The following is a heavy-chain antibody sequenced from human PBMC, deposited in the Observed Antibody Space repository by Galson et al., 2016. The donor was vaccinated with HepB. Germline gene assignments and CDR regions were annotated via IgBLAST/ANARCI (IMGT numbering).Heavy chain of an antibody. CDR1: GGSISSGVYY. Sequence: TLSLTCTVSGGSISSGVYYWSWIRQPPGKGLEWIGCVYYNGNTFYNPSLKSRVSSSVDTSKNQFSLNLNPVTAADTAVYYCARGGEPGYWYLDLWGRGSLVTVSS. CDR3: ARGGEPGYWYLDL. CDR2: VYYNGNT. J-gene: IGHJ2*01. V-gene: IGHV4-30-4*01. D-gene: IGHD3-16*01.